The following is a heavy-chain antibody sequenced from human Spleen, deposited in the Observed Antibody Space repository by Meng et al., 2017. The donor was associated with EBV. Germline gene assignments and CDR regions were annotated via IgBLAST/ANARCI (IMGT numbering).Heavy chain of an antibody. V-gene: IGHV1-18*01. J-gene: IGHJ5*02. CDR2: IGPFNANT. CDR3: AAGGSCYYFNWFDP. CDR1: GYMFSHYG. Sequence: VKMVQSGARVKNAGSPCRVSCNAYGYMFSHYGITWVRQAPGQGLEGLGWIGPFNANTNFAQNLQGRVTLTTDTSTITAYMELRRMRSDATAVYYWAAGGSCYYFNWFDPWGQGTLVTVSS. D-gene: IGHD3-22*01.